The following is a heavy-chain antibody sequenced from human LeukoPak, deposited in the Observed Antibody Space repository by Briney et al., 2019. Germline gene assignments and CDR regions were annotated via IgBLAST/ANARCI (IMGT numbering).Heavy chain of an antibody. Sequence: GESLQISCKGSGYIFTSYWIGWVRQLPGKGLEWMGIIYPGDSDTRYSPSFQGQVTISADKSISTACLQWSSLKASDTAMYYCAAGMAARGKYYFDYWGQGTLVTVSS. CDR1: GYIFTSYW. CDR2: IYPGDSDT. V-gene: IGHV5-51*01. J-gene: IGHJ4*02. CDR3: AAGMAARGKYYFDY. D-gene: IGHD6-13*01.